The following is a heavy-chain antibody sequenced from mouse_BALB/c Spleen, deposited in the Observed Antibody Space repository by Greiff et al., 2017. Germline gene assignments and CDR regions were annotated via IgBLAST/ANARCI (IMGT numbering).Heavy chain of an antibody. J-gene: IGHJ2*01. CDR2: IYPGSGST. V-gene: IGHV1-55*01. CDR1: GYNFTSYW. D-gene: IGHD2-10*02. CDR3: AREYGNY. Sequence: QVHVKQPGAELVKPGTSVKLSCKASGYNFTSYWINWVKLRPGQGLEWIGDIYPGSGSTNYNEKFKSKATLTVDTSSSTAYMQLSSLASEDSALYYCAREYGNYWGQGTTLTVSS.